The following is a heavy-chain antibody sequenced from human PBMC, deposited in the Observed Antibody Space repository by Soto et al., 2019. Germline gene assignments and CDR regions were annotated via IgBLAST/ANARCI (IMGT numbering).Heavy chain of an antibody. Sequence: QVQLVESGGGVVQPGRSLRLSCAASGFTFSNYAIHWVRQAPGRGLEWVTVISFDGSNKYYADSVKGRFTISRDNSKNTVYLQMNSPRVEDTAVYYCAKHGIALDQTLSQPNWFDPWGQGTLVTVSS. D-gene: IGHD2-2*01. CDR1: GFTFSNYA. J-gene: IGHJ5*02. CDR3: AKHGIALDQTLSQPNWFDP. V-gene: IGHV3-30*18. CDR2: ISFDGSNK.